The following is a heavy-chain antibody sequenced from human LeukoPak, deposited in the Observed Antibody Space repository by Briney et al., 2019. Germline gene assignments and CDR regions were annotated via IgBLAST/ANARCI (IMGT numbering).Heavy chain of an antibody. V-gene: IGHV3-23*01. J-gene: IGHJ4*02. CDR3: AKSRGSVTTYFDY. D-gene: IGHD4-17*01. Sequence: GGSLRLSCAASGFTFSSYAMSWVRQAPGKGLEWVSAISGSGGSTYYADSVKGRFTISGDNSKNTLYLQMNSLRAEDTAVYYCAKSRGSVTTYFDYWGQGTLVTVSS. CDR1: GFTFSSYA. CDR2: ISGSGGST.